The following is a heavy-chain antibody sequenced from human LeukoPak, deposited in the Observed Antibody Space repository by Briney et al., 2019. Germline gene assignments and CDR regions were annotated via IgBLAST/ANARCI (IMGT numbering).Heavy chain of an antibody. Sequence: SVKVSCKASGGTFSSYAISWVRQAPGQGLEWMGGIIPIFGTANYAQKFQGRVTITADESTSTAYMELSSLRSEDTAVYYCARGAVRGVIITSNWFDPWGQGTLVTVSS. D-gene: IGHD3-10*01. CDR1: GGTFSSYA. J-gene: IGHJ5*02. V-gene: IGHV1-69*13. CDR2: IIPIFGTA. CDR3: ARGAVRGVIITSNWFDP.